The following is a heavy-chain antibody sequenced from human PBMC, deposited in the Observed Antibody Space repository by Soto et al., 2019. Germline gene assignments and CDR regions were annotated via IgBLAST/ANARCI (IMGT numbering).Heavy chain of an antibody. V-gene: IGHV3-30-3*01. CDR1: GFTFSSYA. J-gene: IGHJ4*02. Sequence: QVQLVESGGGVVQPGRSLRLSCAASGFTFSSYAMHWVRQAPGKGLEWVAVISYDGSNKYYADSVKGRFTISRDNSKKTLYLQMNRLRAEDTAVYYCARAYEGDYFDYWGQGTLVTVSS. CDR3: ARAYEGDYFDY. CDR2: ISYDGSNK. D-gene: IGHD3-16*01.